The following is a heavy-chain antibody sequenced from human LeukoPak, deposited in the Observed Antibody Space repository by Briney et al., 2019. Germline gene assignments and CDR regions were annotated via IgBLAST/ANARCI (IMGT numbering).Heavy chain of an antibody. V-gene: IGHV3-23*01. D-gene: IGHD3-22*01. CDR1: GFTFSNYA. CDR3: AKDWHDTSGYYYRTALFDY. Sequence: GGSLRLSCAASGFTFSNYAMNWVRQAPGKGLEWVSTISGSGGSTYYADSVKGRFTISRDNSKNTLYLQMNSLRAGDTAVYYCAKDWHDTSGYYYRTALFDYWGQGTLVTVSS. CDR2: ISGSGGST. J-gene: IGHJ4*02.